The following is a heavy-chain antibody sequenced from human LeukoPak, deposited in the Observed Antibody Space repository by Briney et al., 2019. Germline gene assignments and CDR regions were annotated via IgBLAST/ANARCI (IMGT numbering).Heavy chain of an antibody. D-gene: IGHD3-22*01. CDR1: GGSFSGYY. CDR3: ARDRNHYYDSSCYPLRTYYFDY. CDR2: INHSGST. V-gene: IGHV4-34*01. Sequence: SETLSLTCAVYGGSFSGYYWSWIRQPPGKGLEWIGEINHSGSTNYNPSLKSRVTISVDTSKNQFSLKLSSVTAADTAVYYCARDRNHYYDSSCYPLRTYYFDYWGQGTLVTVSS. J-gene: IGHJ4*02.